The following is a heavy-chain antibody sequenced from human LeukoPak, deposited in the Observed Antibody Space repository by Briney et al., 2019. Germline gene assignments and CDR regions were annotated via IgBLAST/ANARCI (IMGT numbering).Heavy chain of an antibody. CDR2: ITGSGGNT. CDR1: GVIFSNYA. CDR3: VRGLDYFDY. D-gene: IGHD6-6*01. J-gene: IGHJ4*02. V-gene: IGHV3-23*01. Sequence: GGSLRLSCAASGVIFSNYAMGWGRQAPGKGLEWVSSITGSGGNTYYADSVKGRFTFSRDNSKNTLHLQMNSLRAEDTAVYYCVRGLDYFDYWGQGTLVTVSS.